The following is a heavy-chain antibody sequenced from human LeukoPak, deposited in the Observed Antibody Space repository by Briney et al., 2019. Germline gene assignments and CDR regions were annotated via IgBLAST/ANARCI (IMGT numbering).Heavy chain of an antibody. CDR1: GYTLTELS. J-gene: IGHJ4*02. V-gene: IGHV1-24*01. Sequence: ASVKVSCKVSGYTLTELSMHWVRQAPGKGLEWMGGFDPEDGETIYAQKFQGRVTMTEDTSTDTAYMELSSLRSEDTDVYYCATFSPGYYYSIHYFDYWGQGTLVTVSS. D-gene: IGHD3-22*01. CDR2: FDPEDGET. CDR3: ATFSPGYYYSIHYFDY.